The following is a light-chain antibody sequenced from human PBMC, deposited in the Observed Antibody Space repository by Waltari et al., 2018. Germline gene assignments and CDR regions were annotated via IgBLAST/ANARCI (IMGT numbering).Light chain of an antibody. V-gene: IGKV3-15*01. Sequence: EIVMTQSPAPLSVSPGERATLSCRASQSVSSNLAWYQQIPGQAPRLLIYGASTSATGIPARFTGSGSGTEFTLTISSMQSEDIAVYYCQQYNNWPGTFGQGTKVEIK. J-gene: IGKJ1*01. CDR2: GAS. CDR1: QSVSSN. CDR3: QQYNNWPGT.